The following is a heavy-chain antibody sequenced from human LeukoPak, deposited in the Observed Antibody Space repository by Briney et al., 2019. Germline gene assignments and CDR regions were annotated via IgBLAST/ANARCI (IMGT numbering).Heavy chain of an antibody. V-gene: IGHV3-9*01. D-gene: IGHD2/OR15-2a*01. CDR2: INWRSDGL. Sequence: QPGRSLRLSCAASGFTFDDYAMHWVRQAPGKGLEWVSTINWRSDGLGYADSVKGRFTTSRDTAKKSLYLQMNSLSTDDTAVYFCVYGGHDYWGQGTLVTVSS. J-gene: IGHJ4*02. CDR3: VYGGHDY. CDR1: GFTFDDYA.